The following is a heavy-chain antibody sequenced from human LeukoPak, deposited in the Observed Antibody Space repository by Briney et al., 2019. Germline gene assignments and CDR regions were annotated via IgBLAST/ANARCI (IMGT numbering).Heavy chain of an antibody. CDR3: ARETYYYGSGSYYFDY. J-gene: IGHJ4*02. V-gene: IGHV3-48*03. CDR2: ISSSGTTI. Sequence: PGGSLRLSCAASGFTFSSYEMNWVRQGPGKGLEWVSYISSSGTTIYYADSVKGRFTISRDNAKNSLYLQMNSLRAEDTAVYYCARETYYYGSGSYYFDYWGQGTLVTVSS. CDR1: GFTFSSYE. D-gene: IGHD3-10*01.